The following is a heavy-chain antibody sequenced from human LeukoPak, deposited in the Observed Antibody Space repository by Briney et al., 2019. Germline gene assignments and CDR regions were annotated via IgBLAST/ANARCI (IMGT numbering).Heavy chain of an antibody. J-gene: IGHJ4*02. V-gene: IGHV4-4*07. CDR1: GGSINSYY. D-gene: IGHD4-23*01. CDR2: IYSSGST. Sequence: PSETLSLTCTVTGGSINSYYWSWIRQPAGKGLEWIGRIYSSGSTNYNPSLKSRVSMSVDTSKNQFSLKLTSVTAADTAVYYCARGGKATVVTMWGQGILVTVSS. CDR3: ARGGKATVVTM.